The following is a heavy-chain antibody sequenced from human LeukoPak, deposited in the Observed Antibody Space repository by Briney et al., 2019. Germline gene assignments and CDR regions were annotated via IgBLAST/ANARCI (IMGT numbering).Heavy chain of an antibody. CDR1: GGSISSYY. J-gene: IGHJ4*02. Sequence: SETLSLTCTVSGGSISSYYWSWIRQPPGKGLEWVGYIYYSGSTNYNPSLKSRVTISVDTSKNQFSLKPSSVTAADTAVYYCARGHYDISTGYGINFDYWGQGTLVTVSS. CDR3: ARGHYDISTGYGINFDY. CDR2: IYYSGST. D-gene: IGHD3-9*01. V-gene: IGHV4-59*01.